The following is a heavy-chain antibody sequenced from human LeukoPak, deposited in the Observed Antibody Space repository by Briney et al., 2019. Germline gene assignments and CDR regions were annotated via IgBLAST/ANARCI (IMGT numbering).Heavy chain of an antibody. Sequence: GSLRLSCAASGLTFSNFGMSWVRQSPGKGLEWIGRIYTSGSTNYNPSLKSRVTISVDTSKNQFSLKLSSVTAADTAVYYCARERKDYDILTGYPKDYFDYWGQGTLVTVSS. CDR1: GLTFSNFG. CDR2: IYTSGST. D-gene: IGHD3-9*01. V-gene: IGHV4-4*08. J-gene: IGHJ4*02. CDR3: ARERKDYDILTGYPKDYFDY.